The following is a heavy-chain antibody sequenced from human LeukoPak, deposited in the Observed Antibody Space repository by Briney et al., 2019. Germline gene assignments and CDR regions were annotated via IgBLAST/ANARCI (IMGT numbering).Heavy chain of an antibody. CDR1: GFSFSDSY. Sequence: GGSLRLSCAASGFSFSDSYMCWIRHVPGKGLEWVSYISGSGVTLYYADSVKGRFIISRDNAKNSVYLQMHGLGAADTALYFCARGEKMADYWGQGTLVTVSS. CDR2: ISGSGVTL. V-gene: IGHV3-11*01. J-gene: IGHJ4*02. D-gene: IGHD5-24*01. CDR3: ARGEKMADY.